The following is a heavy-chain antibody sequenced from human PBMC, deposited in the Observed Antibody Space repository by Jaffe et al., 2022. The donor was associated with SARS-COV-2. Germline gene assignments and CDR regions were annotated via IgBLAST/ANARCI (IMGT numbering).Heavy chain of an antibody. CDR2: ISSSGSTI. CDR1: GFTFSSYE. J-gene: IGHJ5*02. V-gene: IGHV3-48*03. D-gene: IGHD6-6*01. CDR3: ARDRAAPPGRNWFDP. Sequence: EVQLVESGGGLVQPGGSLRLSCAASGFTFSSYEMNWVRQAPGKGLEWVSYISSSGSTIYYADSVKGRFTISRDNAKNSLYLQMNSLRAEDTAVYYCARDRAAPPGRNWFDPWGQGTLVTVSS.